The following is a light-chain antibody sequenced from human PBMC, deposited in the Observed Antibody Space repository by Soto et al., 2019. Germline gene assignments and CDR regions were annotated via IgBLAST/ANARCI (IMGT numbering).Light chain of an antibody. CDR3: QQRSIWPRNT. Sequence: EIVLTQSPATLYLSSGERATFSCRASQSVGSYLAWYQQKPGQPPRLLIYDASNRATGIPARFSGSGSGTDFTLTISSREPEDVAVYYCQQRSIWPRNTFGLGTKLEIK. V-gene: IGKV3-11*01. CDR1: QSVGSY. CDR2: DAS. J-gene: IGKJ2*01.